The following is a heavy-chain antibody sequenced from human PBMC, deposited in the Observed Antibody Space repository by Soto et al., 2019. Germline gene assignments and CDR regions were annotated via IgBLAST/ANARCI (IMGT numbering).Heavy chain of an antibody. CDR3: ANIMQPQDPIDY. Sequence: EVQLVESGGVVVQPGGSLRLSCAASGFTFDDYTLHWVRQAPGKGLEWVSLISWDGGSTYYADSVKGRFTISRDNSKNSLYLQMNSLRTEDTALYYCANIMQPQDPIDYWGQGTLVTVSS. V-gene: IGHV3-43*01. CDR2: ISWDGGST. D-gene: IGHD3-16*01. CDR1: GFTFDDYT. J-gene: IGHJ4*02.